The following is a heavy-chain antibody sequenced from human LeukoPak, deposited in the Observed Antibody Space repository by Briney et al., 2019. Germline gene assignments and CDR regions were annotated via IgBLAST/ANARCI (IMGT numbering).Heavy chain of an antibody. V-gene: IGHV1-18*01. D-gene: IGHD6-13*01. Sequence: GASVKVSCKASGYTFTSYGISWVRQAPGQGLEWMGWISAYNGNTNYAQKLQGRVTMTTDTSTSTAYMELRSLRSDDTAVYYCARQTPALREQQLVHLPVLDYYGMDVWGQGTTVTVSS. J-gene: IGHJ6*02. CDR3: ARQTPALREQQLVHLPVLDYYGMDV. CDR1: GYTFTSYG. CDR2: ISAYNGNT.